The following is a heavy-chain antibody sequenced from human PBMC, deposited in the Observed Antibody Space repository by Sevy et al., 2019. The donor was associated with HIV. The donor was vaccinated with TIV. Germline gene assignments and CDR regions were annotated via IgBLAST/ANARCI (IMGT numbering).Heavy chain of an antibody. J-gene: IGHJ4*02. CDR2: INPDSGDT. CDR3: ARSGGYRYGSLLDY. CDR1: GHTFTDYF. V-gene: IGHV1-2*02. D-gene: IGHD5-18*01. Sequence: ASVKVSCKASGHTFTDYFMHWVRQAPGQGLEWMGWINPDSGDTRYAQKFHGRVTLTRDTSISTAYMELSRLKSDDTAVYYCARSGGYRYGSLLDYWGQGTLVTVSS.